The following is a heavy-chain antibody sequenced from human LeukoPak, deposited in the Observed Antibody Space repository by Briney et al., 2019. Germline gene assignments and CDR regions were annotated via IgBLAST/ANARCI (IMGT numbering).Heavy chain of an antibody. CDR2: FDPEDGET. Sequence: ASVKVSCKVSGYTLTELSMHWVRQAPGKGLEWMGGFDPEDGETNYAQKFQGRVTITADESTSTAYMELSSLRSEDTAVYYCARTSIAARYFDYWGQGTLVTVSS. CDR3: ARTSIAARYFDY. V-gene: IGHV1-24*01. J-gene: IGHJ4*02. D-gene: IGHD6-6*01. CDR1: GYTLTELS.